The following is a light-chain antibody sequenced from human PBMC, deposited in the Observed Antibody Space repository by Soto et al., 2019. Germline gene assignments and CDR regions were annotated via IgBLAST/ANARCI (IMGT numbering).Light chain of an antibody. CDR3: QQLTKYRFT. CDR2: GAS. Sequence: IQLTQSPSSLSASVGDRVTITCRASQGINSFLAWYQQKPGKAPKLLIYGASTLQSGVPSRFSGSGSGTDFTLTISSVEPEDFATYYCQQLTKYRFTFGQRTKLQIK. CDR1: QGINSF. J-gene: IGKJ2*01. V-gene: IGKV1-9*01.